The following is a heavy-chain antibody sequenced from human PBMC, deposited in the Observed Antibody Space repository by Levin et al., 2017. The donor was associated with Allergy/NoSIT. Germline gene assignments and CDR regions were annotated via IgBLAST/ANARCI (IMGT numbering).Heavy chain of an antibody. D-gene: IGHD2-15*01. Sequence: SVKVSCKASGGTFSSYAISWVRQAPGQGLEWMGGIIPIFGTANYAQKFQGRVTITADESTSTAYMELSSLRSEDTAVYYCARGDYCSGGSCYHPSIDYWGQGTLVTVSS. CDR2: IIPIFGTA. CDR1: GGTFSSYA. V-gene: IGHV1-69*13. J-gene: IGHJ4*02. CDR3: ARGDYCSGGSCYHPSIDY.